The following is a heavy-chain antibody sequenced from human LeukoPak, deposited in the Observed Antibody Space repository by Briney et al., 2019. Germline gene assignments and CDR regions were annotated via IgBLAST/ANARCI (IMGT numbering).Heavy chain of an antibody. CDR1: GYTFTSYG. CDR3: ARVPYCSGGSCPPPDWFDP. Sequence: ASVKVSCKASGYTFTSYGISWVRQAPGQGLEWMGWISAYNGNTNYAQKLQGRVTMTTDTSTSTAYMELRSLRSDDTAVYYCARVPYCSGGSCPPPDWFDPWGQGTLVTVSS. D-gene: IGHD2-15*01. CDR2: ISAYNGNT. V-gene: IGHV1-18*04. J-gene: IGHJ5*02.